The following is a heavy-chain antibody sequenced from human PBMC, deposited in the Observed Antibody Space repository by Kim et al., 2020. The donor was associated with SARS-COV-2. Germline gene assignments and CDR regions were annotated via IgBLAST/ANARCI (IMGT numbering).Heavy chain of an antibody. CDR1: GFTFSCYG. V-gene: IGHV3-30*18. Sequence: GGSLRLSCAASGFTFSCYGMHWVRQAPGKGLEWVAVISYDGSNKYYADSVKGRFTISRDNSKNTLYLQMNSLRAEDTAVYYCAKDLVWWDGDPPQAFDYWGQGTLVTVSS. D-gene: IGHD4-17*01. J-gene: IGHJ4*02. CDR3: AKDLVWWDGDPPQAFDY. CDR2: ISYDGSNK.